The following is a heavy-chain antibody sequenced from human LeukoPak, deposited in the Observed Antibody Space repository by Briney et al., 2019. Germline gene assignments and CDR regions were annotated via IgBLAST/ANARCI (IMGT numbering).Heavy chain of an antibody. J-gene: IGHJ6*02. CDR3: ARGEGQLNMDD. CDR1: GGSISSGGYS. CDR2: IYHSGST. Sequence: PSETLSLTCAVSGGSISSGGYSWSWIRQPPGRGLEWIGYIYHSGSTYYNPSLKSRVTISVDRSKNQFSLKLSSVTAADTAVYYCARGEGQLNMDDWGQGTTVTVSS. V-gene: IGHV4-30-2*01. D-gene: IGHD1-1*01.